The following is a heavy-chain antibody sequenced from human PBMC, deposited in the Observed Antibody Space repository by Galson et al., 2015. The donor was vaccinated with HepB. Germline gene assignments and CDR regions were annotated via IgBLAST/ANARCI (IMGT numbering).Heavy chain of an antibody. Sequence: SVKVSCKASGYTFTPYGISWVRQAPGQGLEWMGWISAYNGNTHYEQNLQGRVTMTTDTSTSTAYMELRSLRFDDTAIYYCARDDGYSYGRSRNYFEYWGQGTLVTVSS. CDR1: GYTFTPYG. D-gene: IGHD5-18*01. CDR2: ISAYNGNT. CDR3: ARDDGYSYGRSRNYFEY. J-gene: IGHJ4*02. V-gene: IGHV1-18*01.